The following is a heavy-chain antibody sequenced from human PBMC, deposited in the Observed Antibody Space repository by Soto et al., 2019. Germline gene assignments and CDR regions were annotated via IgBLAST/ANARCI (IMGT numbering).Heavy chain of an antibody. J-gene: IGHJ4*02. D-gene: IGHD2-2*01. V-gene: IGHV1-58*01. CDR3: AAVPVLRFMKLVPAYFDS. Sequence: VASVKVSCKTSGFMFTSSAVQWVRQARGQRLEWIGWLVVGSGNTHYAQHFQERVTLTRDMSTGTAYMELSSLRSEDTAVYYCAAVPVLRFMKLVPAYFDSWGQGTLVTVSS. CDR1: GFMFTSSA. CDR2: LVVGSGNT.